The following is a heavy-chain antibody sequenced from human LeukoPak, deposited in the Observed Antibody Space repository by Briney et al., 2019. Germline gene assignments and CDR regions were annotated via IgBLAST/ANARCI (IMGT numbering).Heavy chain of an antibody. D-gene: IGHD6-19*01. J-gene: IGHJ4*02. V-gene: IGHV3-7*01. Sequence: PGGSLRLSCAASGFTFSSYWISWVRQEPGKGRGWVAKIKQDRSENSYVDSVKGRFTISRDNAKNSLYLQMNSLRAEDTAVYYCARESDIAVAGNSFDYWGQGTLVTVSS. CDR2: IKQDRSEN. CDR1: GFTFSSYW. CDR3: ARESDIAVAGNSFDY.